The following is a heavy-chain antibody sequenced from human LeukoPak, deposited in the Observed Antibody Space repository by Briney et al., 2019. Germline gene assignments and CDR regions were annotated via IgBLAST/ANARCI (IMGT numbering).Heavy chain of an antibody. D-gene: IGHD5-18*01. Sequence: ASETLSLTCTVSGGSISSSSYYWGWIRQPPGKGLEWIGSIYYSGSTYYNPSLKSRVTISVDTSKNHFSLKLTSVTAADTAVYYCARHQGYSYGYADYWGQGTLVTVSS. CDR2: IYYSGST. CDR3: ARHQGYSYGYADY. V-gene: IGHV4-39*01. CDR1: GGSISSSSYY. J-gene: IGHJ4*02.